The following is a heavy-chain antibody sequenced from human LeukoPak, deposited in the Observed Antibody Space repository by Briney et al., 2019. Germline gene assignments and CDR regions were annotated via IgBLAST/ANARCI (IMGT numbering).Heavy chain of an antibody. J-gene: IGHJ3*02. Sequence: PGGSLRLSCEASGFTLINYWMTWVRQAPGKGLEWVANIKQDGSEKYYVDSVRGRFTISRDNAKNSLHLQMNSLRADDTAVYYCALLSSEAGGEQQLVNDAFDIWGQGTMVTVSS. CDR1: GFTLINYW. V-gene: IGHV3-7*02. CDR2: IKQDGSEK. CDR3: ALLSSEAGGEQQLVNDAFDI. D-gene: IGHD6-13*01.